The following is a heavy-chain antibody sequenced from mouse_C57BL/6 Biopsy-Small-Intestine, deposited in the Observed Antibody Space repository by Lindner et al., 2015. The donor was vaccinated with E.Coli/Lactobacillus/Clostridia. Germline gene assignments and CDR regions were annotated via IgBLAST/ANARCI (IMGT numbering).Heavy chain of an antibody. V-gene: IGHV1-42*01. CDR3: ARSDDGSFAY. CDR2: INPSTGGT. J-gene: IGHJ3*01. Sequence: VQLQESGPELVKPGASVKISCKASGYSFTGDYMNWVKQSPEKSLELIREINPSTGGTTYNQKFKAKATLTVDKSSDTAYMQLKSLTSEDSAVYYCARSDDGSFAYWGQGTLVTVSA. D-gene: IGHD2-3*01. CDR1: GYSFTGDY.